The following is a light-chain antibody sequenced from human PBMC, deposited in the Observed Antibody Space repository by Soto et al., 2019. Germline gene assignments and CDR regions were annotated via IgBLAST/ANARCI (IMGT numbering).Light chain of an antibody. Sequence: QSALTQPASVSGSPGQSINISCTGSSSDVGGYNYVSWYQQHPGKAPKVMIYDVSCRPSGVSNRFSGSKSGNTASLTISGLQAEDEADYYCSSYTSSSTEVFGGGTKVTVL. V-gene: IGLV2-14*03. CDR1: SSDVGGYNY. CDR3: SSYTSSSTEV. CDR2: DVS. J-gene: IGLJ2*01.